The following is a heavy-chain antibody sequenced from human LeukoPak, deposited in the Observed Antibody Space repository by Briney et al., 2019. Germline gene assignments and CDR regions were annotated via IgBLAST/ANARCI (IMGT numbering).Heavy chain of an antibody. CDR2: IYYSGST. Sequence: PSETLSLTCTVSGGSISSSSYYWGWIRQPPGKGLEWIGSIYYSGSTNYNPSLKSRVTISIDTSKNQFSLKLSSVTAADTAVYYCARITGTWELDYWGQGTLVTVSS. CDR1: GGSISSSSYY. D-gene: IGHD1/OR15-1a*01. CDR3: ARITGTWELDY. J-gene: IGHJ4*02. V-gene: IGHV4-39*07.